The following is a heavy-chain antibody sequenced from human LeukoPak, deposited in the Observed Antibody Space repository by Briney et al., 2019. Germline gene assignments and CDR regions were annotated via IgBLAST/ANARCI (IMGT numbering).Heavy chain of an antibody. CDR1: GLKLSDYY. CDR2: ISGNSVHT. J-gene: IGHJ4*02. V-gene: IGHV3-11*03. CDR3: ATKKDDYFDY. Sequence: GGSLRLSCAASGLKLSDYYLSWIRQAPGKGLEWISYISGNSVHTAYADSVKGRFAISRDNAKDSQYLQMNSLRAEDTAVYYCATKKDDYFDYWGQGTLVTVSS.